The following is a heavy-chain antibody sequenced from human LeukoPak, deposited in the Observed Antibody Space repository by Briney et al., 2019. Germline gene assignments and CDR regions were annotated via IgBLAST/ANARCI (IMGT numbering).Heavy chain of an antibody. CDR3: ATEGSSWYRGAFDI. CDR2: FDPEDGET. V-gene: IGHV1-24*01. Sequence: ASVKVSCKASGYTFTGYYMHWVRQAPGRGLEWMGGFDPEDGETIYAQKFQGRVTMTEDTSTDTAYMELSSLRSEDTAVYYCATEGSSWYRGAFDIWGQGTMVTVSS. J-gene: IGHJ3*02. D-gene: IGHD6-13*01. CDR1: GYTFTGYY.